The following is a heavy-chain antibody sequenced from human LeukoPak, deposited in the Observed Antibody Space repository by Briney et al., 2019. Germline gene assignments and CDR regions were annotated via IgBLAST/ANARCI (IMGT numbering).Heavy chain of an antibody. CDR3: ARAGYCSSTSCYGYEY. V-gene: IGHV3-21*01. Sequence: EGXSXISSSSSYIYYADSVKGRFTISRDNAKNSLYLQMNSLRAEDTAVYYCARAGYCSSTSCYGYEYWGQGTLVTVSS. D-gene: IGHD2-2*03. J-gene: IGHJ4*02. CDR2: ISSSSSYI.